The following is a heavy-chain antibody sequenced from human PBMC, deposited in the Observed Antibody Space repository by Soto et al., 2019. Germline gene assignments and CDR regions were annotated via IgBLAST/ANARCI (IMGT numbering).Heavy chain of an antibody. Sequence: SETLSLTCTVSGGSVSSGSYYWSWIRQPPGKGLEWIGYIYYSGSTNYNPSLKSRVTISVDTSKNQFSLKLSSVTAADTAVYYCARDRASNWFDPWGQGTLVNVSS. V-gene: IGHV4-61*01. CDR2: IYYSGST. CDR1: GGSVSSGSYY. J-gene: IGHJ5*02. CDR3: ARDRASNWFDP.